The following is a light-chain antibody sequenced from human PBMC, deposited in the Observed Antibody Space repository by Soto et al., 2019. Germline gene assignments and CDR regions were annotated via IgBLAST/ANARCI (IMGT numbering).Light chain of an antibody. CDR2: AAS. Sequence: DIQMTQSPSSLSASVGDRVTITCRASQSISSYLNWYQQKPGKAPKLLIYAASSLQSGVPSRFSGSGSGTDFTLKISRVEAEDVGVYYCMQDAQDPLTFGGGTKVDIK. CDR3: MQDAQDPLT. J-gene: IGKJ4*01. CDR1: QSISSY. V-gene: IGKV1-39*01.